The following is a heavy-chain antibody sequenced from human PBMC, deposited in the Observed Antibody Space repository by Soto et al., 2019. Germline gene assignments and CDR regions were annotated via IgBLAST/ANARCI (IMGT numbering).Heavy chain of an antibody. CDR2: INQSGST. CDR3: ARGHVPVGYCRGGSCPHDGMDV. D-gene: IGHD2-15*01. CDR1: GGSFSDYQ. J-gene: IGHJ6*02. V-gene: IGHV4-34*01. Sequence: PSETLSLTCAVSGGSFSDYQWNWIRQPPGKGLEWIGEINQSGSTNYNPSLRSRVTISVDMSKNKFDLRLSSVTAADTAVYYCARGHVPVGYCRGGSCPHDGMDVWGQGTMVTVSS.